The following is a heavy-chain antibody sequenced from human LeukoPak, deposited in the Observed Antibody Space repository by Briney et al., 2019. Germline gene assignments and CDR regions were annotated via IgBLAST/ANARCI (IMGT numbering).Heavy chain of an antibody. CDR2: INYSGNT. V-gene: IGHV4-39*01. CDR3: ASPFDSGTSCYRY. D-gene: IGHD2-2*01. J-gene: IGHJ4*02. CDR1: GGSISNSNYY. Sequence: MPSETLSLTCTVSGGSISNSNYYWGWIRQPPGKGLEWIGSINYSGNTYYNPSLKSRATISVDTSKNQFSLKLNSVTATDTAVYYCASPFDSGTSCYRYWGQGTLVTVSS.